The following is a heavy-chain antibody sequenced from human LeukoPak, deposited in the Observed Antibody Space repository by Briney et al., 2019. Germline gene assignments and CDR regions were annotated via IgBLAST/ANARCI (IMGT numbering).Heavy chain of an antibody. CDR1: GSRFTSYW. J-gene: IGHJ5*02. D-gene: IGHD2-2*01. Sequence: GESLKISCKGYGSRFTSYWIGWGRQMPGKGLEWMGIIYPVDSDTRYSPSFQGQVPISADNPIRTAYLQWSSLKASHTAMYYCARRTYCSSTSCSEGDWFDPWGQGTLVTVSS. V-gene: IGHV5-51*01. CDR2: IYPVDSDT. CDR3: ARRTYCSSTSCSEGDWFDP.